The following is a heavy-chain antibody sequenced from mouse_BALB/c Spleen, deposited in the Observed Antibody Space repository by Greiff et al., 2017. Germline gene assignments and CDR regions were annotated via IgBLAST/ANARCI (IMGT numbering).Heavy chain of an antibody. V-gene: IGHV1-4*01. D-gene: IGHD2-14*01. CDR2: INPSSGYT. CDR1: GYTFTSYT. CDR3: ARGRYRVEFAY. Sequence: QVQLKQSGAELARPGASVKMSCKASGYTFTSYTMHWVKQRPGQGLEWIGYINPSSGYTNYNQKFKDKATLTADKSSSTAYMQLSSLTSEDSAVYYCARGRYRVEFAYWGQGTLVTVSA. J-gene: IGHJ3*01.